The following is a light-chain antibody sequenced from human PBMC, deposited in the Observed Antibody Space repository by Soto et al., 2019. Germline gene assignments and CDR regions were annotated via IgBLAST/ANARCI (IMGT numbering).Light chain of an antibody. J-gene: IGLJ1*01. Sequence: QCALTQPPSVSGAPGQRVTISCSWTSSSIGAGYEVHWYHQLPGTAPKLVVSGNGNRPSGVPDRLSASKSGTSASLAITGLQAEDEGHYYCQYYDKRLTAYVFGTGTKVTVL. CDR3: QYYDKRLTAYV. V-gene: IGLV1-40*01. CDR2: GNG. CDR1: SSSIGAGYE.